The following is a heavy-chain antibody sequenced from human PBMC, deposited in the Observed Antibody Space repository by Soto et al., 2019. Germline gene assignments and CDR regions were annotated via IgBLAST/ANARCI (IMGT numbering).Heavy chain of an antibody. D-gene: IGHD6-13*01. CDR2: IYFSGST. CDR3: ATAPYSSSWYDH. V-gene: IGHV4-31*03. CDR1: GGSVNSGTYY. Sequence: SETLSLTCTVSGGSVNSGTYYWSWIRQHPGKGLEWIGYIYFSGSTYYNPSLKSRVTISLDTSQNQFTLDLTSMTAANTALCYCATAPYSSSWYDHWGQGTLVTVSS. J-gene: IGHJ5*02.